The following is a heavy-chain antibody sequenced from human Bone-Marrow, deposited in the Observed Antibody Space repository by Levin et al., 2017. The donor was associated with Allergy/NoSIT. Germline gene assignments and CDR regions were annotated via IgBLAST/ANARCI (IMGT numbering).Heavy chain of an antibody. J-gene: IGHJ4*02. Sequence: PGESLKISCKASGYTFTSYGISWVRQAPGQGLEWMGWISAYNGNTNYAQKLQGRVTMTTDTSTSTAYMELRSLRSDDTAVYYCARLRLGELSHDYFDYWGQGTLVTVSS. CDR2: ISAYNGNT. CDR3: ARLRLGELSHDYFDY. CDR1: GYTFTSYG. D-gene: IGHD3-16*02. V-gene: IGHV1-18*01.